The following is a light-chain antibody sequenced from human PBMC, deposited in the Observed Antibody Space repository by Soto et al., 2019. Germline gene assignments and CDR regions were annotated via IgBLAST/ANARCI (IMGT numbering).Light chain of an antibody. CDR1: SSDVGGYNY. Sequence: QSVLTQPPSASGSPGQSVTISCTGTSSDVGGYNYVSWYQQHPDQAPKLMIFEVTKRPSGVPDRFSASKSGNTASLTVSGLQAEDEADYYCSSYAGGSNVLFGGGTKLTVL. CDR2: EVT. J-gene: IGLJ2*01. V-gene: IGLV2-8*01. CDR3: SSYAGGSNVL.